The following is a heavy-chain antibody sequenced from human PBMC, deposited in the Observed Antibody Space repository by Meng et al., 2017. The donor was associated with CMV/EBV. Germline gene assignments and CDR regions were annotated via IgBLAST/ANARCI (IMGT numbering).Heavy chain of an antibody. Sequence: QVQLVQSGAEVKKPGSSVKASCKASGGTFSSYAISWVRQAPGQGLEWMGGIIPIFGTANYAQKFQGRVTITADESTSTAYMELSSLRSEDTAVYYCARDYSGIAARPGFDPWGQGTLVTVSS. D-gene: IGHD6-6*01. CDR2: IIPIFGTA. J-gene: IGHJ5*02. V-gene: IGHV1-69*12. CDR1: GGTFSSYA. CDR3: ARDYSGIAARPGFDP.